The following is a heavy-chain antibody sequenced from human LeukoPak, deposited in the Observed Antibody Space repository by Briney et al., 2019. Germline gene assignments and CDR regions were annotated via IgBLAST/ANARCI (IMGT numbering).Heavy chain of an antibody. CDR3: ARPGGYAFDV. D-gene: IGHD3-10*01. V-gene: IGHV3-30*04. CDR2: ITYDGSDT. CDR1: GFIFSTYA. J-gene: IGHJ3*01. Sequence: PGTSLRLSCAASGFIFSTYAFHWVRQAPGKGPEWMAFITYDGSDTYFADSVKGRFTLSRDNSKNALYLQMNSLTSADTAMYYCARPGGYAFDVWGQGTMVTVSS.